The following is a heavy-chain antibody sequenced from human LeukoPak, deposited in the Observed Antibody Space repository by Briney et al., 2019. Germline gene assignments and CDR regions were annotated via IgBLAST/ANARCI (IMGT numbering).Heavy chain of an antibody. J-gene: IGHJ4*02. V-gene: IGHV4-34*01. D-gene: IGHD3-16*02. CDR1: GGSFSGCY. CDR3: ARFGYDYVWGSYRIFDY. CDR2: INHSGST. Sequence: SETLSLTCAVYGGSFSGCYWSWIRQPPGKGLEWIGEINHSGSTNYNPSLKSRVTISVDTSKNQFSLKLSSVTAADTAVYYCARFGYDYVWGSYRIFDYWGQGTLVTVSS.